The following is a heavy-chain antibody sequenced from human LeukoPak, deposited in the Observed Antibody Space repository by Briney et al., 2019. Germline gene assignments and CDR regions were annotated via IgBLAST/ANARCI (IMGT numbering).Heavy chain of an antibody. Sequence: GASVKVSYKASGYTFTSYGISWVRQAPGQGLEWMGWISAYNGNTNYAQKIQGRVTMTTAPSTRTAYMELRSLRYDDTAVYYCARDPEMSPFDYWGQGTMVTVYS. J-gene: IGHJ4*02. CDR2: ISAYNGNT. V-gene: IGHV1-18*01. CDR1: GYTFTSYG. CDR3: ARDPEMSPFDY.